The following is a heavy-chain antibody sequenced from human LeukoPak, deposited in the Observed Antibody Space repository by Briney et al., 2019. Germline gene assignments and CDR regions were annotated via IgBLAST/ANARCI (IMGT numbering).Heavy chain of an antibody. V-gene: IGHV3-30*04. Sequence: GRSLRLSCAVSGFTFSSYAMHWVRQAPGKGLEWVAVISYDGSNKYYADSVKGRFTISRDNSKNTLYLQMNSLRAEDTAVYYCARDGGDIVVVPAADYYYYGMDVWGKGTTVTVSS. CDR1: GFTFSSYA. CDR2: ISYDGSNK. CDR3: ARDGGDIVVVPAADYYYYGMDV. D-gene: IGHD2-2*01. J-gene: IGHJ6*04.